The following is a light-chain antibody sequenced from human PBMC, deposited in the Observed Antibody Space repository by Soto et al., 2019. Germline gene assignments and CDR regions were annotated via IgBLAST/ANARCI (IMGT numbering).Light chain of an antibody. CDR1: SSDVVAYNY. V-gene: IGLV2-14*01. CDR2: EVS. Sequence: QSALTQPASVSGSPGQSITISCTGTSSDVVAYNYVSWYKQHPGKAPKLMIFEVSDRPSGVSNRFSGSKSGNTDSLTISGLQAEDEADYYCTSNTSSNTLVFGGGTKLTVL. J-gene: IGLJ2*01. CDR3: TSNTSSNTLV.